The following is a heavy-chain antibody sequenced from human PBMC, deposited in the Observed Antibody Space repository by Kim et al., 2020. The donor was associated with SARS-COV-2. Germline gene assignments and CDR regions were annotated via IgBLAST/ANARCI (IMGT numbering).Heavy chain of an antibody. D-gene: IGHD2-2*01. CDR1: GGSISSNSYY. Sequence: SETLSLTCTVSGGSISSNSYYWGWIRQPPGKGLEWIGSIYYSGSTYYNPSLKSRVTISVDTSTNQFSLKLSSVTAADTALYYCARRSCRTTNCNRGVSFDFWGQGTLVTVSS. CDR2: IYYSGST. V-gene: IGHV4-39*01. J-gene: IGHJ4*02. CDR3: ARRSCRTTNCNRGVSFDF.